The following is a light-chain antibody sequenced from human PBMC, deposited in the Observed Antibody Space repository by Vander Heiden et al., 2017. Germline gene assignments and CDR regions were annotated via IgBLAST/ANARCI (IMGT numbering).Light chain of an antibody. CDR1: QDISNN. CDR2: DAS. Sequence: DLQRTQSPSSLSASVGDRVTITCQASQDISNNLNWYQQKPGKAPKLLIYDASNLETGVPARFSGSGSGTDFTFTISSLQPEDIATYYCQQYDNLPLTFGQGTRLEIK. V-gene: IGKV1-33*01. CDR3: QQYDNLPLT. J-gene: IGKJ5*01.